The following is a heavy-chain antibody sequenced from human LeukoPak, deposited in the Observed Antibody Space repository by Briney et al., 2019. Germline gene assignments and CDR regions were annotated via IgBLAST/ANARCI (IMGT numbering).Heavy chain of an antibody. Sequence: PGGSLRLSCAASGFTFSSYWMSWVRQAPGKGLEWVANIKQDGSEKYYVDSVKGRFTISRDNAKSSLYLQMNSLRAEDTAVYYCARDSPRVGSTSYLYYFDYWGRGTLLTVSS. CDR1: GFTFSSYW. CDR2: IKQDGSEK. D-gene: IGHD2-15*01. V-gene: IGHV3-7*01. CDR3: ARDSPRVGSTSYLYYFDY. J-gene: IGHJ4*02.